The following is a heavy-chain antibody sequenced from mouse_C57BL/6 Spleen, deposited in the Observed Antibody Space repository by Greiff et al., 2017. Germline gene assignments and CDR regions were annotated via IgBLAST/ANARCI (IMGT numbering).Heavy chain of an antibody. Sequence: QVQLQPPGAELVKPGASVKLSCKASGYTFTSYWMHWVKQRPGQGLEWIGMIHPKSGSTNYNEKFKSKATLTVDKSSSTAYMQLSSLSSEDSAVYYCAKADYDPWGQGTSVTVSS. V-gene: IGHV1-64*01. CDR1: GYTFTSYW. CDR2: IHPKSGST. CDR3: AKADYDP. D-gene: IGHD2-4*01. J-gene: IGHJ4*01.